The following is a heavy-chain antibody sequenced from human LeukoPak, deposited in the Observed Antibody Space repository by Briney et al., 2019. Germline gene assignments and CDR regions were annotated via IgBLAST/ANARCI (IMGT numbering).Heavy chain of an antibody. V-gene: IGHV1-24*01. J-gene: IGHJ4*02. D-gene: IGHD1-26*01. CDR2: FDPEDGET. Sequence: ASVKVSCKVSGYTLTELSMHWVRQAPGKGLEWMGGFDPEDGETIYAQKFQGRVTMTEDTSTDTAYMELSTLRADDTAVYYCAKDGGTHFDHWGQGTLVTVSS. CDR1: GYTLTELS. CDR3: AKDGGTHFDH.